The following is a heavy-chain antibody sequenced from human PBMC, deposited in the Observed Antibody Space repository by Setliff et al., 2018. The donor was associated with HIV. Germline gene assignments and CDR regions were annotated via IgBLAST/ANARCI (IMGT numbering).Heavy chain of an antibody. V-gene: IGHV3-20*04. J-gene: IGHJ4*02. CDR1: GFTFSDYY. CDR3: ARGSKAAAGPPDF. CDR2: INWNGGST. Sequence: LRLSCAASGFTFSDYYMSWVRQTPRKGLEWVSGINWNGGSTGYADSVKGRFTISRDNGYSSLYLQMNGLRAEDTALYYCARGSKAAAGPPDFWGQGTLVTVSS. D-gene: IGHD6-13*01.